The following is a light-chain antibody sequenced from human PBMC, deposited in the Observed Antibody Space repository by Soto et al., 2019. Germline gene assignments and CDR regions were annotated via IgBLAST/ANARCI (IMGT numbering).Light chain of an antibody. CDR2: GNI. J-gene: IGLJ1*01. CDR3: QSYDSRLSNDV. Sequence: QSVLTQPPSVSVAPGQRVTISCTGSNSNIGAGYDVHWYQQFPGTAPKLLIYGNINRPSGVPDRFSGSKSGPSASLAITGLQAEDEADYYCQSYDSRLSNDVFGGGTKVTVL. CDR1: NSNIGAGYD. V-gene: IGLV1-40*01.